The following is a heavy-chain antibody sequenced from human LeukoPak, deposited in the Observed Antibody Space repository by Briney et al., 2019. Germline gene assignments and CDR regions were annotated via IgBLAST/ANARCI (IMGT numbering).Heavy chain of an antibody. CDR3: ARGQWLRPPPAL. V-gene: IGHV4-34*01. J-gene: IGHJ4*02. D-gene: IGHD5-12*01. CDR1: GGSFSGYY. CDR2: INHSGST. Sequence: LETLSLTCAVYGGSFSGYYWSWIRQPPGKGLEWIGEINHSGSTNYNPSLKSRVTISVDTSKNQFSLKLSSVTAADTAVYYCARGQWLRPPPALWGQGTLVTVSS.